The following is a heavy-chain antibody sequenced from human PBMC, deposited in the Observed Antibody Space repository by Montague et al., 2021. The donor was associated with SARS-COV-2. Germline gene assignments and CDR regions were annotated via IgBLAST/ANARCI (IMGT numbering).Heavy chain of an antibody. Sequence: TLSLTCTVSGGPIRSGSYNWSWIRQSAGKGLEWIGRIYTRGGTYYNPSLKSRVTISIDTSKNQLSLKLSAVTAAAAAMYYCARSGEGGTSWPFDYWGQGTLVTVSS. V-gene: IGHV4-61*02. D-gene: IGHD6-13*01. CDR1: GGPIRSGSYN. CDR3: ARSGEGGTSWPFDY. J-gene: IGHJ4*02. CDR2: IYTRGGT.